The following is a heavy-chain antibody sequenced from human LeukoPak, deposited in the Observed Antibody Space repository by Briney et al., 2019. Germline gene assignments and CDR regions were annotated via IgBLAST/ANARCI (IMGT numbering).Heavy chain of an antibody. Sequence: GGSLRLSCAASGFTFSSYSMNWVRQAPGKGLEWVSSISSSSSYIYYADSVKGRFTISRDNAKNSLYLQMNSLRAEDTAVYYCARDQGCSSTGCYPDAFDIWGQGTMVTVSS. CDR1: GFTFSSYS. D-gene: IGHD2-2*01. V-gene: IGHV3-21*01. CDR3: ARDQGCSSTGCYPDAFDI. J-gene: IGHJ3*02. CDR2: ISSSSSYI.